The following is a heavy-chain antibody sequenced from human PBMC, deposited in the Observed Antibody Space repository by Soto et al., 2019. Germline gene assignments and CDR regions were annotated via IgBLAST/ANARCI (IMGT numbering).Heavy chain of an antibody. D-gene: IGHD5-18*01. V-gene: IGHV3-48*02. J-gene: IGHJ6*02. CDR1: GFALSNNG. CDR3: ARHGIQVSHDV. CDR2: ITTSSHTI. Sequence: PGGSLRLSCAASGFALSNNGVHWVRQAPGQGLEWISYITTSSHTIYYADSVRGRFTISRDNAKNSLFLQMNSLRDEDTAVYYCARHGIQVSHDVWGQGTTVTVSS.